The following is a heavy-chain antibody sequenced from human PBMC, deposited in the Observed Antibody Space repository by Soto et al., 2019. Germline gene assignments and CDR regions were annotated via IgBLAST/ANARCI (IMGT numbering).Heavy chain of an antibody. Sequence: EVQLVESGGGLVQPGGSLRRSCAASGFTVSSNYMSWVRQAPGKGLEWVSVIYSGGSTYYADSVKGRFTISRHNSKTTLYLQMTSLRAEDTAVYYCARGRGPWGGYFDSWGQATLVTVSS. D-gene: IGHD3-10*01. J-gene: IGHJ4*02. CDR1: GFTVSSNY. V-gene: IGHV3-53*04. CDR3: ARGRGPWGGYFDS. CDR2: IYSGGST.